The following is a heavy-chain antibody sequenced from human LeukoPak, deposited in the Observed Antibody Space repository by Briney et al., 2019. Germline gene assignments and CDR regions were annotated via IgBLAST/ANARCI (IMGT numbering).Heavy chain of an antibody. Sequence: GGSLRLSCAASGFTFSSYAMHWVRQAPGKGLEWVAVISYDGSNKYCADSVKGRFTISRDNSKNTLYLQMNSLRAEDTAVYYCARNLYSSGWYYYYYYYGMDVWGQGATVTVSS. CDR1: GFTFSSYA. J-gene: IGHJ6*02. CDR3: ARNLYSSGWYYYYYYYGMDV. V-gene: IGHV3-30-3*01. D-gene: IGHD6-19*01. CDR2: ISYDGSNK.